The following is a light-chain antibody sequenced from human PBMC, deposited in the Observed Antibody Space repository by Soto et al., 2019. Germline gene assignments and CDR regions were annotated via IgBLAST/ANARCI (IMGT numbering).Light chain of an antibody. CDR1: QGISKR. CDR3: QHLSSWPT. J-gene: IGKJ4*01. V-gene: IGKV3-11*01. Sequence: EIVLTQSPATLSLSPGDRATLSCRASQGISKRLSWYQQKPGQAPRLIMYDADKRATVIAARFIGSGSGTDFTLTISSLESEDFAVYYCQHLSSWPTFVGGTKVEI. CDR2: DAD.